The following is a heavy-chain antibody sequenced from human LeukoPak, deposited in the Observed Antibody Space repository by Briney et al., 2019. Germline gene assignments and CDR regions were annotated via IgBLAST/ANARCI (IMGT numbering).Heavy chain of an antibody. Sequence: GGSLRLSCAASGFTSSSYSMNWVRQAPGKGLEWVSSISSSSSYIYYADSVKGRFTISRDNAKNSLYLQMNSLRAEDTAVYYCAKGGGYEAQYYYYYLDVWGKGTTVTISS. V-gene: IGHV3-21*01. CDR3: AKGGGYEAQYYYYYLDV. J-gene: IGHJ6*03. CDR1: GFTSSSYS. D-gene: IGHD5-12*01. CDR2: ISSSSSYI.